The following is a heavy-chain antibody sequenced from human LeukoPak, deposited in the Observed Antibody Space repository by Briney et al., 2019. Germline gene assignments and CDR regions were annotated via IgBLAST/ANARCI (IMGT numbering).Heavy chain of an antibody. D-gene: IGHD6-19*01. J-gene: IGHJ4*02. Sequence: GGSLRLSCAASGFIFTDYYMSWVRQAPGKGLEWVSFIDSGSTSTKYADSVKGRFSISRDNAKNTLYLHMNSMRAEDTAVYYCARGRLSSGWYDDWGQGTLVTVSS. CDR3: ARGRLSSGWYDD. CDR1: GFIFTDYY. CDR2: IDSGSTST. V-gene: IGHV3-11*06.